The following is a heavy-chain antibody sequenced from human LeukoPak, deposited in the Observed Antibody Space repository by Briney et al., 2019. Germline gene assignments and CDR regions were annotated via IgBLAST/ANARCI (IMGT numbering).Heavy chain of an antibody. Sequence: ASVKVSCKASGGTLSNHAVSWVRQAPGQGLEWMGRIIPVSGTTNYAQKFQGRVTITTDESTSTVYMDLSSLRSEDTAVYFCARGMYADEWGQGTLVTVSS. CDR1: GGTLSNHA. D-gene: IGHD2-8*01. CDR2: IIPVSGTT. V-gene: IGHV1-69*05. CDR3: ARGMYADE. J-gene: IGHJ4*02.